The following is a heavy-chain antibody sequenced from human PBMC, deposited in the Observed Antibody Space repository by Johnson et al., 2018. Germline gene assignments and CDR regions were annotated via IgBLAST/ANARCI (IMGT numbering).Heavy chain of an antibody. Sequence: VQLVESGGGVVQPGRSLRLSCAASGFTFSSYGMHWVRQAPGKGLEWVAVISYDGTNKYYADSVKGRFTISRDDSKNTLYLQMNSLRAEDTAVYYCARAAMMVVTRQAFDIWGQGTMVTVSS. V-gene: IGHV3-30*03. CDR1: GFTFSSYG. CDR3: ARAAMMVVTRQAFDI. CDR2: ISYDGTNK. D-gene: IGHD3-22*01. J-gene: IGHJ3*02.